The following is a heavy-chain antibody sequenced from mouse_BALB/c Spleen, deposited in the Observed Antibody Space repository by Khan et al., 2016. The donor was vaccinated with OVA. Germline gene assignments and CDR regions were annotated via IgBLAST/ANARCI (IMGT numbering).Heavy chain of an antibody. Sequence: QVQLKESGAELVRPGVSVKISCKGSGCTFNDFAMHWVKQSHAKSLEWIGVISSYYGDANYNQNFKGKATMTVDKSSSTAYMEFARLTSEDSAIYYCVRSSGLYRFAYWGQGTLVTVSA. CDR1: GCTFNDFA. V-gene: IGHV1S137*01. D-gene: IGHD1-3*01. CDR2: ISSYYGDA. J-gene: IGHJ3*01. CDR3: VRSSGLYRFAY.